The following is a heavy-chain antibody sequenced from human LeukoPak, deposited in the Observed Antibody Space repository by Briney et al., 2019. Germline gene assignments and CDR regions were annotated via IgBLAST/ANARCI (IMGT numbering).Heavy chain of an antibody. CDR1: GFTFSDYY. J-gene: IGHJ4*02. CDR3: ARDLMLPVAY. D-gene: IGHD2-8*01. V-gene: IGHV3-11*06. CDR2: ISSSSSYI. Sequence: GGSLRLSCAASGFTFSDYYMSWIRQAPGKGLEWVSYISSSSSYIYYADSVKGRFTISRDNAKNSLFLQMNSLRAEDTAVYYCARDLMLPVAYWGQGTLVTVSS.